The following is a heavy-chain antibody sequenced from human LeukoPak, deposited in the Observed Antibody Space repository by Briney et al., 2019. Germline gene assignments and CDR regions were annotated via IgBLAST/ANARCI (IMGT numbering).Heavy chain of an antibody. J-gene: IGHJ4*02. D-gene: IGHD1/OR15-1a*01. CDR1: GFTVSSNY. V-gene: IGHV3-66*01. CDR2: LYSTGRT. Sequence: PGGSLRLSCEASGFTVSSNYMSWVRQAPGKGLEWVSLLYSTGRTYYAGSVKGRFTISRDSSKNTLYLQMNSLRAEDTAVYYCARGDSNNYIDYWGQGTLVTVSS. CDR3: ARGDSNNYIDY.